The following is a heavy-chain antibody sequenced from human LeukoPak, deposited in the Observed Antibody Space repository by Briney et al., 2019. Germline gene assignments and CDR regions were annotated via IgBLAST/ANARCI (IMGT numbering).Heavy chain of an antibody. CDR2: IIPIFGTA. CDR1: GGTFSRYA. Sequence: SVRVSCKASGGTFSRYAISWVRQAPGQGLEWMGGIIPIFGTANYAQKFQGRVTITTDESTSTAYMELSSLRSEDTAVYYCASHLVADATESYYYYMDVWGKGTTVTVSS. V-gene: IGHV1-69*05. D-gene: IGHD2-21*01. CDR3: ASHLVADATESYYYYMDV. J-gene: IGHJ6*03.